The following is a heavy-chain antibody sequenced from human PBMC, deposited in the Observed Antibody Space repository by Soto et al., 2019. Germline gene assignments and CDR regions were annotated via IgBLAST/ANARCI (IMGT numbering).Heavy chain of an antibody. Sequence: PGGFLRLCWAVFGLNFNSYTLNWVRQAPGKRLEWLSSISSSGYIFSTDSVRGRFTISRDNAKNSVYLQINSLRAEDTAVYFCARDCSGGSCYPGMDVWGQGTTVTVSS. CDR1: GLNFNSYT. V-gene: IGHV3-21*01. D-gene: IGHD2-15*01. CDR3: ARDCSGGSCYPGMDV. J-gene: IGHJ6*02. CDR2: ISSSGYI.